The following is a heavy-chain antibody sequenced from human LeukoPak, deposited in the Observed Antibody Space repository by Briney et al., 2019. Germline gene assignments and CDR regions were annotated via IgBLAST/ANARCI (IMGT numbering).Heavy chain of an antibody. J-gene: IGHJ4*02. CDR3: ARDNDSRDPPHFDY. D-gene: IGHD3-16*01. Sequence: EASVTLSFKSSGGTFNIYAISWVRLAPGQGLERMGGIIPIFGTTNYARKFRGRVTLTADKTTRTAYMERSSLRSEDTAVYYCARDNDSRDPPHFDYWGQGTLVTVSS. CDR1: GGTFNIYA. CDR2: IIPIFGTT. V-gene: IGHV1-69*06.